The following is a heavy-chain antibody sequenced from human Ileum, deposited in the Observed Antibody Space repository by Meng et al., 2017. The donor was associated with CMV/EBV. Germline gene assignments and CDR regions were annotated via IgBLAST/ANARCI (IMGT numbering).Heavy chain of an antibody. D-gene: IGHD1-7*01. CDR1: GFSVSSNY. CDR2: IYSGGRA. J-gene: IGHJ4*02. CDR3: ARSLSNWNYAGFDD. V-gene: IGHV3-53*01. Sequence: GESLKISCAASGFSVSSNYMTWVRQAPGKGLEWVSVIYSGGRAAYAESVKGRFTISRDNSMNTVYLQMNSLRVEDTAVYYCARSLSNWNYAGFDDWGQGTLVTVSS.